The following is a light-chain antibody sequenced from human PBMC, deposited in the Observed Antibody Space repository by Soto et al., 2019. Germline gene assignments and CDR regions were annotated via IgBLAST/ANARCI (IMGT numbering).Light chain of an antibody. J-gene: IGKJ5*01. V-gene: IGKV3-11*01. CDR1: QSVSSY. Sequence: EIELTHSPATLSLSPWEIATLSFRASQSVSSYLAWYQQKPGQAPRLLIYDASNRATGIPARFSGSGSGTDFTLTISSLEPEDFAVYYCQQRSNWPLTFGQGTRLEIK. CDR3: QQRSNWPLT. CDR2: DAS.